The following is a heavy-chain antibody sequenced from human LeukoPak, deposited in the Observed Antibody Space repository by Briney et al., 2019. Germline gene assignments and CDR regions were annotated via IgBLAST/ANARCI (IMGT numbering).Heavy chain of an antibody. J-gene: IGHJ4*02. CDR1: GFTFSGSP. Sequence: GGSLRLSCAASGFTFSGSPMHWVRQASGKGLEWVGRIKSKAKNYATAYAASVKGRFTISRDDSKNTAYLQMNSLKTEDTAVYYCTRLPADSCSGGSCYFDYWGQGRLVTVSS. D-gene: IGHD2-15*01. CDR2: IKSKAKNYAT. CDR3: TRLPADSCSGGSCYFDY. V-gene: IGHV3-73*01.